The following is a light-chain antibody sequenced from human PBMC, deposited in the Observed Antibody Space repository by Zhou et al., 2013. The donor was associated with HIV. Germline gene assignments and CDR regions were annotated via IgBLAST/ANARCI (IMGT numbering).Light chain of an antibody. CDR2: DAS. J-gene: IGKJ3*01. V-gene: IGKV1-33*01. CDR1: QDINNF. CDR3: QQYDNPPPFT. Sequence: DIQMTQSPSSLSASVGDRVTITCQASQDINNFLNWYQQNPGKAPKLLIYDASTLETGVPSRFSGSGSGTHFTFTISSLQPEDIGTYYCQQYDNPPPFTFGPGTKVEIK.